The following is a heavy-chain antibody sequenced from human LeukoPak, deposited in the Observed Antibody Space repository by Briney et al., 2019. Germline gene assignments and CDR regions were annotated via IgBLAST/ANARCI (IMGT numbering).Heavy chain of an antibody. CDR1: GGSISSSNW. V-gene: IGHV4-4*02. CDR3: ATAAAGDKSFDY. J-gene: IGHJ4*02. Sequence: SGTLSLTCAVSGGSISSSNWWSWVRQPPGKGLEWIGEIYHSGSTNYNPPLKSRVTISVDKPKNQFSLKLSSVTAADTAVYYCATAAAGDKSFDYWGQGTLVTVSS. CDR2: IYHSGST. D-gene: IGHD6-13*01.